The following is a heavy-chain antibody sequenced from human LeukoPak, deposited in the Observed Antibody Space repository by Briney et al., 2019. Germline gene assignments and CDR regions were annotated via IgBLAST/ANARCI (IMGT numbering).Heavy chain of an antibody. CDR1: GFTFGSYA. CDR3: ARDPNLWYFDY. Sequence: PGGSLRLSCAASGFTFGSYAMGWVRQAPGKGLEWVANIKQDGSEKYYVDSVKGRFTISRDNAKNSLYLQMNSLRAEDTAVYYCARDPNLWYFDYWGQGTLVTVSS. CDR2: IKQDGSEK. J-gene: IGHJ4*02. V-gene: IGHV3-7*01.